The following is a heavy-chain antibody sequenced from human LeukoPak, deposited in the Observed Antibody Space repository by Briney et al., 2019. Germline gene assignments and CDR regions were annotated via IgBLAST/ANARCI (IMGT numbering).Heavy chain of an antibody. CDR1: GFTFSSYS. CDR2: ISSSSSFI. V-gene: IGHV3-21*01. D-gene: IGHD1-1*01. CDR3: ANDSLTTVDY. Sequence: GGSLRLSCAASGFTFSSYSMNWVRQAPGKGLEWVSSISSSSSFIYYADSVKGRFTISRDNAKNSLYLQMNSLRVEDTAVYYCANDSLTTVDYWGQGSLVTVSS. J-gene: IGHJ4*02.